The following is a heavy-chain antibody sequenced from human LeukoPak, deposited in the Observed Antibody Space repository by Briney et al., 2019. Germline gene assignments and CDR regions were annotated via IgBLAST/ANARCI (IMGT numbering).Heavy chain of an antibody. CDR1: GFPFSDYL. J-gene: IGHJ4*03. V-gene: IGHV3-7*03. CDR2: IKQDGSEK. CDR3: ARRYFDY. Sequence: GGSLRLSCVASGFPFSDYLLTWVRQAPGKGLEWVANIKQDGSEKYYVDSVRGRFTISRDNTKNSLYLQINSLRAEDTAVYYCARRYFDYWGQGTLVTVSS.